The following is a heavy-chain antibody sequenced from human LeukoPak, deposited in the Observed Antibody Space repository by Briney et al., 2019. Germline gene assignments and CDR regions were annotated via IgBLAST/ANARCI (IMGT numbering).Heavy chain of an antibody. CDR2: INPNSGGT. V-gene: IGHV1-2*06. J-gene: IGHJ4*02. CDR3: ARPYGSGSYYSDY. Sequence: ASVKVSCKASGYTFTGYYMHWVRQAPGQGLEWMGRINPNSGGTNYAQKFQGRVTMTRDTSISTVYMELSRLRSDDTAVYYCARPYGSGSYYSDYWGQGTLVTVSS. D-gene: IGHD3-10*01. CDR1: GYTFTGYY.